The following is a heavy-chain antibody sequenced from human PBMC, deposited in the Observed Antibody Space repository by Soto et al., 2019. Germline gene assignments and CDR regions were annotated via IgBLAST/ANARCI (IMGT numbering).Heavy chain of an antibody. CDR2: ISTSGGNT. CDR3: AKRTILGLVIITIYNGMDV. V-gene: IGHV3-23*01. Sequence: EVQLLESGGGLVQPGGSLRLSCVASGFTFSSYAMNWVRQAPGKGLEGVSAISTSGGNTYYADSVKGRFTISRDNSKNTLYLQMNSLRAEDTAVYYCAKRTILGLVIITIYNGMDVWGQGTTVTVSS. J-gene: IGHJ6*02. CDR1: GFTFSSYA. D-gene: IGHD3-3*01.